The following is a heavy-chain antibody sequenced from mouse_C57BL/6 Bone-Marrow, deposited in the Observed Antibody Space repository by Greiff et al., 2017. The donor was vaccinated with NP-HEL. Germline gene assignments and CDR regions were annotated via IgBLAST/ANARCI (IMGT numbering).Heavy chain of an antibody. D-gene: IGHD1-1*01. Sequence: VQLQQSGAELVRPGASVKLSCTASGFNIKDDYMHWVKQRPEQGLEWIGWIDPENGDTECASKFQGKATITADTSSNTAYLQLSSLTSDDTAVYYCTYHYYGSSYYFDYWGQGTTLTVSS. V-gene: IGHV14-4*01. J-gene: IGHJ2*01. CDR2: IDPENGDT. CDR3: TYHYYGSSYYFDY. CDR1: GFNIKDDY.